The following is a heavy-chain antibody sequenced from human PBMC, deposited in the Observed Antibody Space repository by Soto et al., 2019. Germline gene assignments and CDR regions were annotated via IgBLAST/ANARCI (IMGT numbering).Heavy chain of an antibody. CDR3: AKVRCSSSSCFDQNCFDP. J-gene: IGHJ5*02. CDR2: ISGRGGST. V-gene: IGHV3-23*01. Sequence: GGSLRLSCAASGFTFSSYAMSWVRQAPGKGLEWVSAISGRGGSTYYADSVKGRFTISRDNSKNTLYLQMNSLRAEDTAVYYCAKVRCSSSSCFDQNCFDPWGQGTLVTVSS. D-gene: IGHD2-2*01. CDR1: GFTFSSYA.